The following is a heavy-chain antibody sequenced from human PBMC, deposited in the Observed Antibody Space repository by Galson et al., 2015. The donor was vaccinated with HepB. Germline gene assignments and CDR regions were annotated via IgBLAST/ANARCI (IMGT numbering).Heavy chain of an antibody. D-gene: IGHD3-9*01. J-gene: IGHJ4*02. Sequence: SLRLSCAASGFTFSSYGMHWVRQAPGKGLEWVAVISYDGSNKYYADSVKGRFTISRDNSKSTLYLQMNSLRAEDTAVYYCAKDGTYYDILTGYYWVDYWGQGTLVTVSS. CDR3: AKDGTYYDILTGYYWVDY. CDR2: ISYDGSNK. CDR1: GFTFSSYG. V-gene: IGHV3-30*18.